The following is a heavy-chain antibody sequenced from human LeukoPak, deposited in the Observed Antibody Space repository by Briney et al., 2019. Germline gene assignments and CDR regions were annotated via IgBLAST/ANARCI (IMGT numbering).Heavy chain of an antibody. CDR3: ATDDYYDSSGND. CDR1: GFTFSSYS. V-gene: IGHV3-21*01. J-gene: IGHJ4*02. CDR2: ISSSSSYI. D-gene: IGHD3-22*01. Sequence: GGSLRLSCAASGFTFSSYSMNWVRQAPWKGLEWVSSISSSSSYIYYAHSVKGRFNISRDNAQNSLYLQMNRLRAEDTAVYYCATDDYYDSSGNDWVQGTLVTVSS.